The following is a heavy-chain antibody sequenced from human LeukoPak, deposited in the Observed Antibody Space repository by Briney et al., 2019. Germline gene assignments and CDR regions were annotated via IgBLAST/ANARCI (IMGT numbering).Heavy chain of an antibody. CDR1: GYSFTINY. V-gene: IGHV1-46*01. CDR2: IYPRDCST. J-gene: IGHJ4*02. Sequence: ASVTVSFKASGYSFTINYIHWMRQAPGQGLEWMGMIYPRDCSTSYAQKFQGRVTVTRDTSTSTVHMELSGLRSEDTAVYYCARDQEAFDYWGQGTLVTVSS. CDR3: ARDQEAFDY.